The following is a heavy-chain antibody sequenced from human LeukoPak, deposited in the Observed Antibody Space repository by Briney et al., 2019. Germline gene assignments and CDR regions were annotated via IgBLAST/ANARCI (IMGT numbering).Heavy chain of an antibody. CDR1: GFTLDDYA. CDR3: VLGMRTAYFDY. Sequence: PGGSLRLSCAASGFTLDDYAMYWVRHAPGKGLVWVSRINSDGRRTNYADSGKGRFTLSRDNAKNTLFLQMNSLRAEDTAVYYCVLGMRTAYFDYWGQGTLVTVSS. CDR2: INSDGRRT. V-gene: IGHV3-74*01. J-gene: IGHJ4*02. D-gene: IGHD6-13*01.